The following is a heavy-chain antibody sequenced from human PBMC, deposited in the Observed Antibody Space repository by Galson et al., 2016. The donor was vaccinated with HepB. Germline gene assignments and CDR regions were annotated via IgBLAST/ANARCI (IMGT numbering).Heavy chain of an antibody. V-gene: IGHV3-30*18. Sequence: SLRLSCAASGFTFSSYGMHWVRQSPGKGLEWVAVISDDGNYKYYADSVNGRFTISRDNSKNTMYLQMDSLRAEDTALYYCAKLEGLLAENDFWGQGTLVTVSS. J-gene: IGHJ4*02. CDR3: AKLEGLLAENDF. CDR2: ISDDGNYK. CDR1: GFTFSSYG. D-gene: IGHD2-15*01.